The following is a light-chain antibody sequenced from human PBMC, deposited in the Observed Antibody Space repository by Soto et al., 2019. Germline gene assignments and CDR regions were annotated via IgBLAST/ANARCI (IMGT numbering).Light chain of an antibody. CDR1: SSDVGSYNH. Sequence: QSVLAQPASVSGSPGQSITISCSGTSSDVGSYNHVAWYQQFPGKIPKLIIYEVTYRPSGVSHRFSASKSGNTASLTISGLQAEDEADYYCISYTGSSTSYVFGTGTKVTVL. V-gene: IGLV2-14*01. CDR2: EVT. J-gene: IGLJ1*01. CDR3: ISYTGSSTSYV.